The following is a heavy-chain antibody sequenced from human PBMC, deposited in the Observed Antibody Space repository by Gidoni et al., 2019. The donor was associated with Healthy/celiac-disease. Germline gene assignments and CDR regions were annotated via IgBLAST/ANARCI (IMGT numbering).Heavy chain of an antibody. J-gene: IGHJ6*02. V-gene: IGHV3-21*01. Sequence: EVQLVESGGGLVKPGGSLRLSCAASGFTFSRYSMNWVRQAPGKGLEWVSSISSSSSYIYYADSVKCRFTISRDNAKNSLYLQMNSLRAEDTAVYYCARDLRVAATFYGMDVWGQGTTVTVSS. CDR3: ARDLRVAATFYGMDV. D-gene: IGHD2-15*01. CDR1: GFTFSRYS. CDR2: ISSSSSYI.